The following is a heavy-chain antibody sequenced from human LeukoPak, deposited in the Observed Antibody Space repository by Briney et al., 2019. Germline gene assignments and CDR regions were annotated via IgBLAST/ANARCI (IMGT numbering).Heavy chain of an antibody. CDR2: ISSSSSTI. CDR3: ARTPLRWGPGYYYYMDV. J-gene: IGHJ6*03. D-gene: IGHD3-16*01. Sequence: PGGSLRLSCAASGFTFSSYSMNWVRQAPGKGLEWVSYISSSSSTIYYADSVKGRFTISRDNAKNSLYLQMNSLRAEDTAVYYCARTPLRWGPGYYYYMDVWGKGTTVTVSS. V-gene: IGHV3-48*01. CDR1: GFTFSSYS.